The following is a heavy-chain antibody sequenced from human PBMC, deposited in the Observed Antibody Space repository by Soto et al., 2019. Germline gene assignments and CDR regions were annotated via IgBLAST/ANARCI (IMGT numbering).Heavy chain of an antibody. CDR3: ARDGPLRYDFWSGYSGGGMDV. CDR1: GGSISSSNW. CDR2: IYHSGST. D-gene: IGHD3-3*01. V-gene: IGHV4-4*02. J-gene: IGHJ6*02. Sequence: SETLSLTCAVSGGSISSSNWWSCVRQPPGKGLEWIGEIYHSGSTNYNPSLKSRVTISVDKSKNQFSLKLSSVTAADTAVYYCARDGPLRYDFWSGYSGGGMDVWGQGTTVTV.